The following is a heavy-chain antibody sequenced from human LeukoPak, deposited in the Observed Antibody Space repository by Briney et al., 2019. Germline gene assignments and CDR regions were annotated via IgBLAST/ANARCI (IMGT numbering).Heavy chain of an antibody. CDR1: GYTFTGYY. CDR2: INPNSGGT. Sequence: ASVKVSCKASGYTFTGYYMHWVRQAPGQGLEWMGWINPNSGGTNYAQKFQGRVTMTRDTSISTAYMELSRLRSDDTAVYYCARDRDTYYYDSSGYRNWFDPWGQETLVTVSS. J-gene: IGHJ5*02. CDR3: ARDRDTYYYDSSGYRNWFDP. V-gene: IGHV1-2*02. D-gene: IGHD3-22*01.